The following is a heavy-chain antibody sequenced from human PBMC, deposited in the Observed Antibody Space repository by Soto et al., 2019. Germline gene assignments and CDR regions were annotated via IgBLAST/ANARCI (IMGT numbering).Heavy chain of an antibody. CDR2: IKSKTDGGTT. CDR3: THDGDYDY. V-gene: IGHV3-15*01. CDR1: GFTFSDAY. J-gene: IGHJ4*02. Sequence: EVQMVESGGGLVKPGGSLRLSCAASGFTFSDAYMSWVRQAPGKGLECVGRIKSKTDGGTTAYAAPVKGKFTISRHDSKNTLYLQMNSLKTEDTAVYYCTHDGDYDYWGQGTLVTVSS. D-gene: IGHD4-17*01.